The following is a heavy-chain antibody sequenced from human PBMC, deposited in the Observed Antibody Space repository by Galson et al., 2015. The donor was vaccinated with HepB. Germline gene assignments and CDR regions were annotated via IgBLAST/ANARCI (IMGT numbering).Heavy chain of an antibody. CDR2: TSFDGSYR. J-gene: IGHJ6*02. V-gene: IGHV3-30*18. CDR1: GFTFSSYG. Sequence: SLRLSCAASGFTFSSYGMLWVRQAPGKGLEWVAVTSFDGSYRSYADSVKGRFTISRDNSKNTLYLQMNSLRPEDTAVYYCAKSGTTPEGDIVRVPAAPDVWGQGTTVTVSS. CDR3: AKSGTTPEGDIVRVPAAPDV. D-gene: IGHD2-2*01.